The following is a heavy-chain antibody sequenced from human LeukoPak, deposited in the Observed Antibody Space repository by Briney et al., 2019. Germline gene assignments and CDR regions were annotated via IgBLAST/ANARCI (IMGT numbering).Heavy chain of an antibody. D-gene: IGHD4-11*01. CDR2: INHSGST. CDR3: ARVGGWTTLNYFDY. J-gene: IGHJ4*02. V-gene: IGHV4-34*01. CDR1: GGSFSGYY. Sequence: SETLSLTCAVYGGSFSGYYWSWIRQPPGKGLEWIGEINHSGSTNYNPSLKSRVTISVDTSKNQFSLKLSSVTAADTAAYYCARVGGWTTLNYFDYWGQGTLVTVSS.